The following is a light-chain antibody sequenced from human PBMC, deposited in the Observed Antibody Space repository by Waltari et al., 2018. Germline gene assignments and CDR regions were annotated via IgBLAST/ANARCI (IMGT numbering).Light chain of an antibody. CDR3: CSYATSSPWV. CDR1: SSSIGDSNV. Sequence: QSALTQPASVSGSPGQSITISCTGASSSIGDSNVVSWYQQHPGKAPKLMIYEGDKWPSGVFNRFSGSKSGNMASLTISGLQAEDEADYYCCSYATSSPWVFGGGTKVTVL. V-gene: IGLV2-23*01. J-gene: IGLJ3*02. CDR2: EGD.